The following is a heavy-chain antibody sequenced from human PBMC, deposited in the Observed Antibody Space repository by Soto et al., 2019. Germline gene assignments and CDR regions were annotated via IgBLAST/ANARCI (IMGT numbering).Heavy chain of an antibody. CDR1: GFTFSSYG. CDR2: ISYEGSHN. J-gene: IGHJ6*01. V-gene: IGHV3-30*18. CDR3: AKESLWFGEVFRGRDV. D-gene: IGHD3-10*01. Sequence: QVQLVESGGGVVQPGRSLRLSCAASGFTFSSYGMNWVRQAPGKGLDRVAVISYEGSHNYYADSVKGRFTISRDNSQNSLYLKRNSRRAEDTAVYYCAKESLWFGEVFRGRDVCGEGTTVTVSA.